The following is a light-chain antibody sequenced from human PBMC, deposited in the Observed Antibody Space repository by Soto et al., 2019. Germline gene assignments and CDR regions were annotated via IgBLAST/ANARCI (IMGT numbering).Light chain of an antibody. CDR1: SSDVGSYNL. V-gene: IGLV2-23*02. CDR2: EVS. CDR3: CSYAGMSTCAVWV. J-gene: IGLJ3*02. Sequence: QSVLTQPASVSGSPGQSITISCTGTSSDVGSYNLVSWYQQHPGKAPQLMIYEVSKRPSGVSNRFSGSKSGNTASLTISWLQAEYEADYYCCSYAGMSTCAVWVFGGGTTLTVL.